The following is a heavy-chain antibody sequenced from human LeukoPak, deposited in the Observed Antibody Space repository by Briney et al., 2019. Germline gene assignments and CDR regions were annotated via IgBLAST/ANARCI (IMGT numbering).Heavy chain of an antibody. CDR3: ARVEMTTVTAFDY. CDR2: IYHSGST. D-gene: IGHD5-24*01. V-gene: IGHV4-38-2*02. CDR1: GYSISSGYY. J-gene: IGHJ4*02. Sequence: SETLSLTCTVSGYSISSGYYWGWIRQPPGKGLEWIGSIYHSGSTYYNPSLKSRVTISVDTSKNQFSLKLSSVTAADTAAYYCARVEMTTVTAFDYWGQGTLVTVSS.